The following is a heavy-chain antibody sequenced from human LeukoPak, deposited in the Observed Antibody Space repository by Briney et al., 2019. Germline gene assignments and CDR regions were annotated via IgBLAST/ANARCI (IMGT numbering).Heavy chain of an antibody. J-gene: IGHJ5*02. Sequence: GGSLRLSCAASRITFSTYGMHWVRQAPGKGLEWVAFVRYDGNNKYYADSVKGRFTISRDNSKNTLYLQMNSLRAEDTAIYYCARDAWFDPWGQGTVVTVSP. CDR1: RITFSTYG. CDR3: ARDAWFDP. CDR2: VRYDGNNK. V-gene: IGHV3-30*02.